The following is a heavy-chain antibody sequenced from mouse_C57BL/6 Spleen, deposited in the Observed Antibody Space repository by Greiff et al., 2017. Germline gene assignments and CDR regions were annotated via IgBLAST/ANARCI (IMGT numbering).Heavy chain of an antibody. Sequence: QVQLQQSGAELVRPGASVTLSCKASGYTFTDYEMHWVKQTPVHGLEWIGAIDPGTGGTAYNQKFKGKAILTADKSSSTAYMELRSLTSEDSAVYYCTQLRLRGAWFAYWGQGTLVTVSA. D-gene: IGHD3-2*02. CDR2: IDPGTGGT. CDR1: GYTFTDYE. V-gene: IGHV1-15*01. CDR3: TQLRLRGAWFAY. J-gene: IGHJ3*01.